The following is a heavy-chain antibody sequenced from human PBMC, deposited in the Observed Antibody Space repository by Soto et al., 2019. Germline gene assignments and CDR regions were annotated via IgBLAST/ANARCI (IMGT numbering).Heavy chain of an antibody. V-gene: IGHV3-66*01. Sequence: EVQLVESAGGLVQPGGSLRLSCGASGFNVSRHYMSWVRQAPGKGLEWVAVVFTGGNTYYAHSVKGRFTISRDNSQNTVFLQLNSLRAEDTGVYYCARAKSGDHYFDYWGQGSLITVSS. J-gene: IGHJ4*02. CDR2: VFTGGNT. CDR1: GFNVSRHY. D-gene: IGHD7-27*01. CDR3: ARAKSGDHYFDY.